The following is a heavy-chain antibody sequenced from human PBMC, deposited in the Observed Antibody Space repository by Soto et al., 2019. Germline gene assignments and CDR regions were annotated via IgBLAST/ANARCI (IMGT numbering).Heavy chain of an antibody. V-gene: IGHV1-69*01. Sequence: QVQLVQSGAEVKKPGSSVKVSCKASGGTFSSYAISWVRQAPGQGLEWMGGIIPIIGTANYAQKFQGRVTITADESTSTAYMELSSLRSEDTAVYYCARDHLPPLPMVPGLISSYYYGIDVWGQGTTVTVSS. D-gene: IGHD3-10*01. CDR3: ARDHLPPLPMVPGLISSYYYGIDV. J-gene: IGHJ6*02. CDR2: IIPIIGTA. CDR1: GGTFSSYA.